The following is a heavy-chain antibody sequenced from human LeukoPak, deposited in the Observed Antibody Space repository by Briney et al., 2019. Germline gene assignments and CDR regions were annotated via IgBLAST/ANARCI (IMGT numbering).Heavy chain of an antibody. CDR2: INHRRST. CDR1: GGSFNGYY. Sequence: WETLTLTCAVYGGSFNGYYWSWIRQPPGKGLEWIGEINHRRSTNYNPSLKSRVTISVDTSKNQFSLKVRSVTAAGTAVYYCARGLIGMARTIDYWGQGTLVTDSP. D-gene: IGHD5-24*01. CDR3: ARGLIGMARTIDY. J-gene: IGHJ4*02. V-gene: IGHV4-34*01.